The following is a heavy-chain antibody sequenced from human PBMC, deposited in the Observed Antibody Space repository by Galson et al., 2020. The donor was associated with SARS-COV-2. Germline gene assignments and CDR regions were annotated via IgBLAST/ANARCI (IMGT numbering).Heavy chain of an antibody. D-gene: IGHD3-10*01. V-gene: IGHV3-64*02. CDR2: IDRNGRNT. Sequence: ETGGSLRLSCAASGFTFSPYIMHWVRQAPGKALEYVSGIDRNGRNTYSGDSVKGRFTISRDNAKSTLYLQMRSLSADDMAMYYCARDFDGSGGILDLWGQGALVTVSS. CDR3: ARDFDGSGGILDL. CDR1: GFTFSPYI. J-gene: IGHJ5*02.